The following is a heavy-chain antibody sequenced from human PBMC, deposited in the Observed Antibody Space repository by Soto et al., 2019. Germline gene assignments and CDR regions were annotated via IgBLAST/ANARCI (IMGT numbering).Heavy chain of an antibody. CDR2: MSGRGGSV. J-gene: IGHJ4*02. D-gene: IGHD6-13*01. Sequence: EVQLLESGGGLVQPGGSLRLSCAGSGSTFSDYAISWVRQAPGKGLEWVSAMSGRGGSVYYADSVKGRFSISRENSKNTVYLQMSSLRGEDTAIYYCAKTFGSNWLLDYWGRGTLVTVSS. CDR3: AKTFGSNWLLDY. V-gene: IGHV3-23*01. CDR1: GSTFSDYA.